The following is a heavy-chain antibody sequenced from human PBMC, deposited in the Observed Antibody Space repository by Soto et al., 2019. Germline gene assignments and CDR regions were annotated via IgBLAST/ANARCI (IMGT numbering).Heavy chain of an antibody. CDR1: GGTFSSYA. CDR3: AVGGGYDYPVYYYYGMDV. CDR2: IIPIFGTA. J-gene: IGHJ6*02. V-gene: IGHV1-69*13. D-gene: IGHD5-12*01. Sequence: ASVKVSCKASGGTFSSYAISWVRQAPGQGLEWMGGIIPIFGTANYAQKFQGRVTITADESTSTAYMELSSLRSEDTAVYYCAVGGGYDYPVYYYYGMDVWGQGTTVTVSS.